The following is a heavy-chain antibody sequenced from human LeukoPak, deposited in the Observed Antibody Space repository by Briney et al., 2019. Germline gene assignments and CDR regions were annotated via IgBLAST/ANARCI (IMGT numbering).Heavy chain of an antibody. Sequence: PGGSLRLSCAASGFTFSDYWMSWVRQAPGKGLEWVGRIKSKTDDGTTEYAAPVRGRFTISRDDSKNTLYLQLNSLKIEDTAVYYCAIDHGSVVTTDFWEHWGQGTLVTVS. V-gene: IGHV3-15*01. D-gene: IGHD3-22*01. CDR1: GFTFSDYW. J-gene: IGHJ4*02. CDR2: IKSKTDDGTT. CDR3: AIDHGSVVTTDFWEH.